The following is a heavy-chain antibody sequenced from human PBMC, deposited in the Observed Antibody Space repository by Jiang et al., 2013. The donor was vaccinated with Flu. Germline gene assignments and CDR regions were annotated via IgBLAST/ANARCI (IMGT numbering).Heavy chain of an antibody. CDR2: IYYNGDT. V-gene: IGHV4-39*02. CDR3: AREYYGSGSYYNPYEY. CDR1: VAPSGVVITT. D-gene: IGHD3-10*01. J-gene: IGHJ4*02. Sequence: LLKPFGDPCPSPAVSLVAPSGVVITTGAGSASPREGLEWIGNIYYNGDTYYNPSLRSRVTISVDTSKNQLSLKLTSVTAADTAVYYCAREYYGSGSYYNPYEYWGQGYLVTVSS.